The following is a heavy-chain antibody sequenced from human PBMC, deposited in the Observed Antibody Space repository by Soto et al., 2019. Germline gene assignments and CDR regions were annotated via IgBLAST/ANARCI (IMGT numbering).Heavy chain of an antibody. V-gene: IGHV4-34*01. CDR2: INHSGST. CDR3: AISITGTTGFDF. D-gene: IGHD1-20*01. J-gene: IGHJ4*02. CDR1: GGFFSCSY. Sequence: SLCEAVYGGFFSCSYWCWNHQPPGKGLEWIGEINHSGSTNYTPSLKSRFAISVDTSKNQFSLKLSSVTAADTAVYYCAISITGTTGFDFWGQGTLVTGSS.